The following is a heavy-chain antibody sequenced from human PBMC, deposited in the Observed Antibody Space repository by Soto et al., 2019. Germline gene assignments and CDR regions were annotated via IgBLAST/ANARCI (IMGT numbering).Heavy chain of an antibody. J-gene: IGHJ6*02. CDR1: GFTFSSYA. Sequence: QVQLVESGGGVVQPGRSLRLSCAASGFTFSSYAMHWVRQAPGKGLEWVAVISYDGSNKYYADSVKGRFTISRDNSKNTLYLQMNSLRAEDTAVYYCARGIAAPLQLWLDYYYGMDVWGQGTTVTVSS. D-gene: IGHD6-6*01. CDR2: ISYDGSNK. CDR3: ARGIAAPLQLWLDYYYGMDV. V-gene: IGHV3-30-3*01.